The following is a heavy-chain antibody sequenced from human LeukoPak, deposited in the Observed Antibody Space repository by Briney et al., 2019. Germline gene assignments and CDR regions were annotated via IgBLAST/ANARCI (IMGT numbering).Heavy chain of an antibody. CDR2: IYSGGST. CDR3: ATIAAAGYGMDV. D-gene: IGHD6-13*01. J-gene: IGHJ6*02. CDR1: GITLSNYG. V-gene: IGHV3-53*04. Sequence: GGSLRLSCAVSGITLSNYGMSWVRQAPGKGLEWVSVIYSGGSTYYADSVKGRFTISRHNSKNTLYLQMNSLRAEDTAVYYCATIAAAGYGMDVWGQGTTVTVSS.